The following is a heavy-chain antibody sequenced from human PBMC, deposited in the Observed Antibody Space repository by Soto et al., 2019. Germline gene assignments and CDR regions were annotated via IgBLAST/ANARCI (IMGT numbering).Heavy chain of an antibody. CDR1: GGTFSSYA. J-gene: IGHJ5*02. V-gene: IGHV1-69*05. Sequence: SVKVSCTASGGTFSSYAISWVRQAPGQGLEWMGGIIPNIGTANYAQKFQGRVTMTTDTSTSTAYMELRSLRSDDTAVYYCARDIGYSYGRNWFDPWGQGTLVTVSS. CDR3: ARDIGYSYGRNWFDP. CDR2: IIPNIGTA. D-gene: IGHD5-18*01.